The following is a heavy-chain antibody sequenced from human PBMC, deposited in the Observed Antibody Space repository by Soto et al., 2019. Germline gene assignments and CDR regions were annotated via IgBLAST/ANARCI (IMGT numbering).Heavy chain of an antibody. CDR2: IYYSGST. CDR1: GGSISSYY. Sequence: SETLSLTCTVSGGSISSYYWSWIRQHPGKGLEWIGYIYYSGSTYYNPSLKSRVTISVDTSKNHFSLKLSSVTAADTAVYYCATQEVGGSYVYTFDPWGQGTLVTVSS. J-gene: IGHJ5*02. D-gene: IGHD1-26*01. V-gene: IGHV4-59*04. CDR3: ATQEVGGSYVYTFDP.